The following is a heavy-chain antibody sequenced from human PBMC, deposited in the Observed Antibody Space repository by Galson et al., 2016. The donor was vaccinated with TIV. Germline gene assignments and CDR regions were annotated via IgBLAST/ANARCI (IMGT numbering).Heavy chain of an antibody. CDR1: GYRFSHSW. CDR2: IYPGDSDT. J-gene: IGHJ6*02. Sequence: QSGAEVKKPGGSLKISCKTSGYRFSHSWIGWVRQKPGKGLEWVGHIYPGDSDTRYSPSFQGHVTLSPDTSIDTAYLQLGSLKDSDTAIYYCPRHGYDFLNGQDYFFYGMDGWGQGTTVTVSS. V-gene: IGHV5-51*01. D-gene: IGHD3-3*01. CDR3: PRHGYDFLNGQDYFFYGMDG.